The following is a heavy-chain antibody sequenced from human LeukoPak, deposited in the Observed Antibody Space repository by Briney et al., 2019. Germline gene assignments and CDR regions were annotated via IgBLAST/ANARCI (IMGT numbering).Heavy chain of an antibody. Sequence: SETLSLTCTVSGGSISSYYWSWIRQPPGKGLEWIGYIYYSGSTNYNPSLKSRVTISVDTSKNQFSLKLSSVTAADTAVYYCARTGPYYDFWSGYYTPFSWFDPWGQGTLVTVSS. D-gene: IGHD3-3*01. J-gene: IGHJ5*02. V-gene: IGHV4-59*01. CDR1: GGSISSYY. CDR2: IYYSGST. CDR3: ARTGPYYDFWSGYYTPFSWFDP.